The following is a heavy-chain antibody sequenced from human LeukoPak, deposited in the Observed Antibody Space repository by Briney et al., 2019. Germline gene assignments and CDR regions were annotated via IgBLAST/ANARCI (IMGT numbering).Heavy chain of an antibody. Sequence: SETLSLTCAVYGGSFSGYYWSWIRQPPGKGLEWIGEINHSGSTNYNPSLKSRVTISVDTSKNQFSLKLGSVTAADTAVYYCARWGVLDVVVVPAAISWFDPWGQGTLVTVSS. J-gene: IGHJ5*02. CDR3: ARWGVLDVVVVPAAISWFDP. D-gene: IGHD2-2*01. CDR2: INHSGST. CDR1: GGSFSGYY. V-gene: IGHV4-34*01.